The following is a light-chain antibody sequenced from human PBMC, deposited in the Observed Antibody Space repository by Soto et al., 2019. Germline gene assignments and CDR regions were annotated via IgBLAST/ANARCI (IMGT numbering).Light chain of an antibody. CDR3: QQYYSYRT. Sequence: DIQMTQSPSTLSASVGDRVTITCRASQSISSWLAWYQHKPAKAPKLLIHKASSLESGGPSRFSGSGSGTEFTLTISSLQPDDFATYYCQQYYSYRTFGQGTKVEI. CDR2: KAS. V-gene: IGKV1-5*03. CDR1: QSISSW. J-gene: IGKJ1*01.